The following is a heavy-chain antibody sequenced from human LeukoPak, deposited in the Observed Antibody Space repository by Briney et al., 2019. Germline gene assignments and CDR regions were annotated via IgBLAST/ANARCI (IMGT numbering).Heavy chain of an antibody. CDR2: MNPNSGNT. CDR3: AADPVYYGMDV. Sequence: ASVKVSCKAFGYTFTSYDINWVRQATGQGLEWMGWMNPNSGNTGYAQKFQGRVTITRNTSISTAYMELSSLRSEDTAVYYCAADPVYYGMDVWGQGTTVTVSS. V-gene: IGHV1-8*03. J-gene: IGHJ6*02. CDR1: GYTFTSYD.